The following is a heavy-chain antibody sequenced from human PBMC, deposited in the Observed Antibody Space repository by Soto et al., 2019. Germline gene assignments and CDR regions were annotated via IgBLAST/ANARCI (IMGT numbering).Heavy chain of an antibody. CDR1: GGTFTYYG. V-gene: IGHV1-69*01. J-gene: IGHJ4*02. CDR2: IIPIIGPA. CDR3: ARVLGTKIAGPPGRETEGWRAP. D-gene: IGHD1-1*01. Sequence: QVQLVQSGAEVKRPGSSVKLSCKASGGTFTYYGISWVRQAPGQGLEWMGGIIPIIGPATYAQKFQGRLTITADQTTRTANRELGSLGSEAPALYDGARVLGTKIAGPPGRETEGWRAPGGQGT.